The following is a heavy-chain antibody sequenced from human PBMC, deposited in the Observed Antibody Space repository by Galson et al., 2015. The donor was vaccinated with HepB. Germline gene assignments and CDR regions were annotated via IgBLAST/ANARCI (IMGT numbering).Heavy chain of an antibody. CDR2: ISGSGGST. V-gene: IGHV3-23*01. CDR1: GFTFSSFA. D-gene: IGHD3-16*02. CDR3: AKVRTFGGVVVPFDAFDI. Sequence: SLRLSCAASGFTFSSFAVSWVRQAPVKGLEWVSAISGSGGSTHYADSVKGRFTISRDISKNSLYLQMSSLRAEDAAVYYCAKVRTFGGVVVPFDAFDIWGQGTMITVSS. J-gene: IGHJ3*02.